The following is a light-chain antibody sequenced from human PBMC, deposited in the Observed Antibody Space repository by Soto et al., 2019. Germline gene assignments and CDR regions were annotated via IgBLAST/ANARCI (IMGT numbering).Light chain of an antibody. CDR2: GAS. CDR3: QQYGSSPPWT. J-gene: IGKJ1*01. CDR1: QSVSSSY. V-gene: IGKV3-20*01. Sequence: EIVLTQSPGTLSLSPGERATLSCRASQSVSSSYLAWYQQKPGQAPRLLIYGASSRATGIPDRFSGSGSGTGFNLTISRLEAEDFAVYYCQQYGSSPPWTFGQGTKVEIK.